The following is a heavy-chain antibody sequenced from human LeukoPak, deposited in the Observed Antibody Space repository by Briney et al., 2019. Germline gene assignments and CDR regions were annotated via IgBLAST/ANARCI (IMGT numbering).Heavy chain of an antibody. CDR2: INHSGST. CDR1: GGSFSGYY. D-gene: IGHD6-19*01. CDR3: AKDARRTFGLSSGLYRGSYYFDY. Sequence: SETLSLTCAVYGGSFSGYYWSWIRQPPGKGLEWIGEINHSGSTNYNLSLKSRVTISVDTSKNQFSLKLSSVTAADTAVYYCAKDARRTFGLSSGLYRGSYYFDYWGQGTLVTVSS. J-gene: IGHJ4*02. V-gene: IGHV4-34*01.